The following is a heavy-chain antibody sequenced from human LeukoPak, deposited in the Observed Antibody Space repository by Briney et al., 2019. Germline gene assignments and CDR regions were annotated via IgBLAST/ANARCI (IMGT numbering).Heavy chain of an antibody. Sequence: GWSLRLSCAASGFTFDDYGMHWVRQAPGKGLEGVAGIDWDSDHAGYGESVKGRFTVSRDNVKKSLYLEMDSLRPGDTGFYYCVKGNRGALFGVVMGFDHWGQGTPVTVSS. J-gene: IGHJ4*02. CDR3: VKGNRGALFGVVMGFDH. V-gene: IGHV3-9*01. CDR1: GFTFDDYG. CDR2: IDWDSDHA. D-gene: IGHD3-3*01.